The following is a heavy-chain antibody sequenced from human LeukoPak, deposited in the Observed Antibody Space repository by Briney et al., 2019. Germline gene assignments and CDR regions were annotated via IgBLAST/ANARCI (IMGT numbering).Heavy chain of an antibody. CDR2: ISSSGSTI. J-gene: IGHJ6*04. CDR3: AELSITMIGGV. Sequence: GGSLRLSCAASGFTFSSYEMNWVRQAPGKGLEWVSYISSSGSTIYYADSVKGRFTISRDNAKNSLYLQMNSLRAEDTAVYYCAELSITMIGGVWGKGTTVTISS. V-gene: IGHV3-48*03. D-gene: IGHD3-10*02. CDR1: GFTFSSYE.